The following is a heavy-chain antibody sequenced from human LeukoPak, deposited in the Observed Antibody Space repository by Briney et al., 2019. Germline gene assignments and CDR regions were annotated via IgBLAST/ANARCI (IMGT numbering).Heavy chain of an antibody. V-gene: IGHV3-49*04. CDR2: IRSKAYGGTT. CDR3: TRGQKDFDY. CDR1: GFTFGDYA. J-gene: IGHJ4*02. Sequence: PGGSLRLSCTASGFTFGDYAMSWVRQAPGKGLEWVGFIRSKAYGGTTEYAASVKGRFTISRDDSKSIAYLQMNSLKTEDTAIYYCTRGQKDFDYWGQGTLVTVSS.